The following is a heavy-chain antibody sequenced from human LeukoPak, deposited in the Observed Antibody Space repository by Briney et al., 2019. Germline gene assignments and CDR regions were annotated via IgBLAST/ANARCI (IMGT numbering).Heavy chain of an antibody. J-gene: IGHJ4*02. CDR1: GGSISSSSYY. CDR2: IYYTGST. CDR3: ASLVIASTYYFDN. D-gene: IGHD2/OR15-2a*01. V-gene: IGHV4-39*07. Sequence: SGTLSLTCTVSGGSISSSSYYWAWIRQPPGKGLEWIGTIYYTGSTNYNPSLKSRVTISVDKSKNQFSLKLSSVTAADTAFYYCASLVIASTYYFDNWGRGTLVTVSS.